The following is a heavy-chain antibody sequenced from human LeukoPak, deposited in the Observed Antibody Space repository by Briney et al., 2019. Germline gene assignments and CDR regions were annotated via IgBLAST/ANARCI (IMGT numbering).Heavy chain of an antibody. CDR1: GYDFSVFY. CDR3: ATKGGLTPNTLAV. V-gene: IGHV1-2*02. CDR2: MDTKSGDT. Sequence: ASVKVSCKASGYDFSVFYMHWVRQAPGQGLEWMGWMDTKSGDTVYAPRFQGRASMTSDTSINTAYMELSSLTFDDSAIYYCATKGGLTPNTLAVWGHGTMVTVSS. J-gene: IGHJ3*01. D-gene: IGHD2-15*01.